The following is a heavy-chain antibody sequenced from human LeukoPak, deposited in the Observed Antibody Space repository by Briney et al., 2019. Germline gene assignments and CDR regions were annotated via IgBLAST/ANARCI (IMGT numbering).Heavy chain of an antibody. CDR3: AKDLRSGSYSGYFDY. CDR2: IKQDGSEK. CDR1: GFTVSSNY. V-gene: IGHV3-7*01. D-gene: IGHD1-26*01. Sequence: GGSLRLSCAASGFTVSSNYMSWVRQAPGKGLEWVANIKQDGSEKYYVDSVKGRFTISRDNAKNSLYLQMNSLRVEDTAVYYCAKDLRSGSYSGYFDYWGQGTLVTVSS. J-gene: IGHJ4*02.